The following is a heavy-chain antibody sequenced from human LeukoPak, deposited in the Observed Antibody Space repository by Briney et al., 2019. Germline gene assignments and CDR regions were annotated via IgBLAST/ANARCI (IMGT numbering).Heavy chain of an antibody. CDR3: ARDRKYYYDSSGYSPVRARTDAFDI. CDR2: ISYDGSNK. CDR1: GFTFSSYA. V-gene: IGHV3-30-3*01. D-gene: IGHD3-22*01. J-gene: IGHJ3*02. Sequence: PGGSLRLSCAASGFTFSSYAMHWVRQAPGKGPEWVAVISYDGSNKYYADSVKGRFTISRDNAKNSLYLQMNSLRAEDTAVYYCARDRKYYYDSSGYSPVRARTDAFDIWGQGTMVTVSS.